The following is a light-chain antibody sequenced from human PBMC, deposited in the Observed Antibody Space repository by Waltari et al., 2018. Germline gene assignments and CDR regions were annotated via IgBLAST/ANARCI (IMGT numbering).Light chain of an antibody. Sequence: DIQMTQSPSSVSASLGDRVTITCRASQGIGTWLAWYQQKPGKAPKVLIYGASTLLTGVPSRSSGSGSGTEFTLTITGLQPEDFATYFCQQGNSFPPTFGLGTRVEV. CDR2: GAS. J-gene: IGKJ1*01. V-gene: IGKV1-12*01. CDR3: QQGNSFPPT. CDR1: QGIGTW.